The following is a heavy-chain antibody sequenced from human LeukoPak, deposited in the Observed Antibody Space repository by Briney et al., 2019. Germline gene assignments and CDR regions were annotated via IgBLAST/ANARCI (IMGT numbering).Heavy chain of an antibody. CDR3: ARGVVAAAGRTFDF. V-gene: IGHV4-38-2*02. Sequence: SETLSLTCTVSGYSISNGYYWGWIRQPPGKGLEWVGSISHRGSTYYNPSLRSRITISLDTSKNQFSLKLSSVTAADTAVYYCARGVVAAAGRTFDFWGQGTPVTVSS. D-gene: IGHD6-13*01. CDR1: GYSISNGYY. CDR2: ISHRGST. J-gene: IGHJ4*02.